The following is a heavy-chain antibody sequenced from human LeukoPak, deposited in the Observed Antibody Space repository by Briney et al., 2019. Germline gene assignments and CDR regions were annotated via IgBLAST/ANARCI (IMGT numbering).Heavy chain of an antibody. CDR3: ARKTFSTGWFPFDY. D-gene: IGHD6-19*01. Sequence: SQTLSLTCAISGDSVSSNSAAWHWIRQSPSRGLEWLGRTYYRSKWYNDYAVSVKSRITINPDTSKNQFSLKLSSVTAADTAVYYCARKTFSTGWFPFDYWGQGTLVTVSS. V-gene: IGHV6-1*01. CDR1: GDSVSSNSAA. CDR2: TYYRSKWYN. J-gene: IGHJ4*02.